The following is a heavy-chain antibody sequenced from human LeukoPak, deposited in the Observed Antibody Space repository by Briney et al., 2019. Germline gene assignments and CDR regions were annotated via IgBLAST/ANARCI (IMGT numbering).Heavy chain of an antibody. CDR3: APSIVGPSFFDY. J-gene: IGHJ4*02. Sequence: GGSLRLSCAASGFTFSDYYMSWLRQAPGKGLEWVSAISGSGGSTYYADSVKGRFTISRDNSKNTLYLQMNSLRAEDTAVYYCAPSIVGPSFFDYWGQGTLVTVSS. D-gene: IGHD1-26*01. CDR2: ISGSGGST. V-gene: IGHV3-23*01. CDR1: GFTFSDYY.